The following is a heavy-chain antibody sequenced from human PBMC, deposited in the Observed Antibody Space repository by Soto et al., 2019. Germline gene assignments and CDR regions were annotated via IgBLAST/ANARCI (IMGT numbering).Heavy chain of an antibody. CDR2: ISHSGSKI. Sequence: QVQLVESGGDLVKPGGSLRLSCAASGFTLSDYYMSWMRQAPGKGLEWVAYISHSGSKIYYADSVKGRFTISRDNANNSLHLQMNGLRAEDTAVYYCVNNPAGTVVTTKYFQYWGQGTLVTVSS. CDR3: VNNPAGTVVTTKYFQY. J-gene: IGHJ1*01. CDR1: GFTLSDYY. D-gene: IGHD2-21*02. V-gene: IGHV3-11*01.